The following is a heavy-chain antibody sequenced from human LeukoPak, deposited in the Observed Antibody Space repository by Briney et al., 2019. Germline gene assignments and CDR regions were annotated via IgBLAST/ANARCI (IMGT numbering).Heavy chain of an antibody. CDR2: IHNSGST. V-gene: IGHV4-31*03. D-gene: IGHD3-10*01. CDR3: ARSGGAMVRGVIRPDAFDI. Sequence: SETLSLTCTVSSGGHYWSRIRQHPGKGLEWIGYIHNSGSTYHNPSLKSRVTISIDTSKNQFSLRLSPVTAADTAVYYCARSGGAMVRGVIRPDAFDIWGQGTMVTVSS. J-gene: IGHJ3*02. CDR1: SGGHY.